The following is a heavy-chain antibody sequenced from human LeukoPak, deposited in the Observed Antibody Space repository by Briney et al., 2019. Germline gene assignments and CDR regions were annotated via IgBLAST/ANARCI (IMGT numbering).Heavy chain of an antibody. V-gene: IGHV3-23*01. CDR2: ISGSGGST. CDR3: AKFCSGGSCYSYFQH. D-gene: IGHD2-15*01. CDR1: GFTFSSYA. Sequence: GGSLRLSCAASGFTFSSYAMSWVRQGPGKGLEWVSAISGSGGSTYYADSVKGRFTISRDNSKNTLYLQMKSLRAEDTAVYYCAKFCSGGSCYSYFQHWGQGTLVTVSS. J-gene: IGHJ1*01.